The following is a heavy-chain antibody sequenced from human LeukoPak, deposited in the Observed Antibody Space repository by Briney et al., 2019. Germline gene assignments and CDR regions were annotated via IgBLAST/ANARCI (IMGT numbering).Heavy chain of an antibody. CDR3: AKEVAAYDAFDI. D-gene: IGHD2-15*01. CDR2: ISSRGHTN. Sequence: GGSLRLSCAASGFTFSSYGMHWVRQAPGKGLEWVAAISSRGHTNKSAGSVKGRFTISRDNSKNTPYLQMHSLREDDTAVYYCAKEVAAYDAFDIWGQGTMVTVSS. CDR1: GFTFSSYG. J-gene: IGHJ3*02. V-gene: IGHV3-30*18.